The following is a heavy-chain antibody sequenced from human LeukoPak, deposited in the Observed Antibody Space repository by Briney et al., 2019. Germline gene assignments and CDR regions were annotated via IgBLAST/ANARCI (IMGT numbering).Heavy chain of an antibody. Sequence: SETLSLTCTVSGGSISSYYGIWIRQPPGKGLEGIGYIYYSGSTNYTPSLKSRVTISVDTSKNQFSLKLSSVTAADTAVYYCARVLDEQQLVDYWGQGTLVTVSS. CDR1: GGSISSYY. V-gene: IGHV4-59*01. D-gene: IGHD6-13*01. CDR3: ARVLDEQQLVDY. J-gene: IGHJ4*02. CDR2: IYYSGST.